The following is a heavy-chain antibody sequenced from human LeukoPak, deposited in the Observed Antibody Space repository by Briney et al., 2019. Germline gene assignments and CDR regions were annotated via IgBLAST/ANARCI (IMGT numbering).Heavy chain of an antibody. V-gene: IGHV2-5*01. D-gene: IGHD3-3*01. CDR1: GFSLSTSGVG. CDR2: IYWNDDK. J-gene: IGHJ4*02. CDR3: AHRLLPGDDFWSGYDY. Sequence: SGPTLVKPTQTLTLTCTFSGFSLSTSGVGVGWIRQPPGKALEWLALIYWNDDKRYSPSLKSRLTITKDTSKTQVVLTMTNMDPVDTATYYCAHRLLPGDDFWSGYDYWGQGTLVTVSS.